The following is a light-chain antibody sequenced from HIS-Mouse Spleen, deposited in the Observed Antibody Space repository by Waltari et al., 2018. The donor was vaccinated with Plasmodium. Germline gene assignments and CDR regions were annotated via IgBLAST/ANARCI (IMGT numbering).Light chain of an antibody. CDR1: SSDVGGYNY. J-gene: IGLJ2*01. CDR2: EVS. V-gene: IGLV2-8*01. Sequence: QSALTQPPSASGSPGQSVTISCTGTSSDVGGYNYVSWYQQHPGNAPKLMIYEVSKRPSGVPERFSGSKSGNTASLTVSGLQAEDEADYYGSSYAGSNNLVFGGGTKLTVL. CDR3: SSYAGSNNLV.